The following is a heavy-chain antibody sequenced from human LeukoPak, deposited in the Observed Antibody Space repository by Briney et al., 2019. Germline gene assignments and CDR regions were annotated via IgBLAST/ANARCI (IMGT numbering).Heavy chain of an antibody. CDR2: ISTYNGDT. Sequence: GGSVKVSCKASGYTFTSYGISWVRQAPGQGLEWMGWISTYNGDTNFAQKFQGRVTMTTDTSTNTAYMELRSLTSDDTAVYYCARGSYYDYWGQGTLVTVSS. CDR1: GYTFTSYG. D-gene: IGHD1-26*01. CDR3: ARGSYYDY. V-gene: IGHV1-18*01. J-gene: IGHJ4*02.